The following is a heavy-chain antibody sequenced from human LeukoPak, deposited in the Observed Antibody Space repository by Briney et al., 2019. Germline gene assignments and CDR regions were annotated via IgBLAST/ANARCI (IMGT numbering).Heavy chain of an antibody. V-gene: IGHV4-61*02. J-gene: IGHJ5*02. CDR1: GGSISSGSYY. CDR3: ARAREGAAAGPRMNWFDP. CDR2: IYTSGST. Sequence: NPSQTLSLTCTVSGGSISSGSYYWSWIRQPAGKGLEWIGRIYTSGSTNYNPSLKSRVTISVDASKNQFSLKRSSVTAADTAVYYCARAREGAAAGPRMNWFDPWGQGTLVTVSS. D-gene: IGHD6-13*01.